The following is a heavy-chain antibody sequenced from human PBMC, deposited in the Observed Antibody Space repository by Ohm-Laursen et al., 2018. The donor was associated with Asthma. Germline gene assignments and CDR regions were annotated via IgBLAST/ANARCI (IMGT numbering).Heavy chain of an antibody. CDR1: GFTFSSYA. D-gene: IGHD2-2*01. CDR3: ARRSKICYDTSHCFFDY. Sequence: SLRLSCAASGFTFSSYAMHWVRQAPGKGLEWVAVISYDGSNKYYAESVKGRITPSRDNSKNTLYLEMNSPRAEDTAVYYCARRSKICYDTSHCFFDYWGQGTLVTVSS. CDR2: ISYDGSNK. J-gene: IGHJ4*02. V-gene: IGHV3-30-3*01.